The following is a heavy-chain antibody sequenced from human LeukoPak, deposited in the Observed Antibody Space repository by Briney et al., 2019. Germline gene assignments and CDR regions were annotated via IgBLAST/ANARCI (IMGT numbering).Heavy chain of an antibody. CDR3: ARGSLSMWELLGSICLDY. J-gene: IGHJ4*02. CDR1: GFTFSSYA. V-gene: IGHV3-30-3*01. D-gene: IGHD1-26*01. CDR2: ISYDGSNK. Sequence: GGSLRLSCAASGFTFSSYAMHWVRQAPGKGLEWVAVISYDGSNKYYADSVKGRFTISRDNSKNTLYLQMNSLRAEDTAVYYCARGSLSMWELLGSICLDYWGQGTLVTVSS.